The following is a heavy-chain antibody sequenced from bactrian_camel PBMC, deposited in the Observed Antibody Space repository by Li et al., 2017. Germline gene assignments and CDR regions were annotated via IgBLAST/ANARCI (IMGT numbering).Heavy chain of an antibody. V-gene: IGHV3S53*01. CDR2: LASDGSS. CDR3: ARCWTYGCYPAGEKLGT. J-gene: IGHJ4*01. CDR1: AYTPANVR. D-gene: IGHD3*01. Sequence: HVQLVESGGGSVQAGGSLRLSCAFDAYTPANVRMAWFRQAPGKEREGVASLASDGSSIYANSLKGRFTISRDTAKSTLYLQLNDLKEDDTAVYYCARCWTYGCYPAGEKLGTWGHGTQVTVS.